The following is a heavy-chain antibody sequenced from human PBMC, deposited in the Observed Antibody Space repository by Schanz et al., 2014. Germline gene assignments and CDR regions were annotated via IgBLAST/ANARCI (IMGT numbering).Heavy chain of an antibody. CDR2: ISATSNFV. D-gene: IGHD1-1*01. CDR1: GFNLRRYS. Sequence: QLVESGGGLVKPGGSLRLSCATSGFNLRRYSMNWVRQAPGGGLEWVSSISATSNFVHYAASVEGRFTVSRDNANNVMYLQMNSLRVGDTAMYYCARRVPYSFGLDVWGQGATVTVSS. V-gene: IGHV3-21*01. CDR3: ARRVPYSFGLDV. J-gene: IGHJ6*02.